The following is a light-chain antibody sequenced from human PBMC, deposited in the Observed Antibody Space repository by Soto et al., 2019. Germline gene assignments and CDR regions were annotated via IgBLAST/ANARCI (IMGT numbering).Light chain of an antibody. CDR3: QQFLGSSPYT. J-gene: IGKJ1*01. Sequence: EIEMTQSPSTLSASAGDRATITCWASEKVANYLNWYQQKPGQAPYLLVSAAPNMRGGIPSRFSGSGSGTVFTLTINSLQPEDFATYYCQQFLGSSPYTFGQGTKVDI. CDR2: AAP. CDR1: EKVANY. V-gene: IGKV1-39*01.